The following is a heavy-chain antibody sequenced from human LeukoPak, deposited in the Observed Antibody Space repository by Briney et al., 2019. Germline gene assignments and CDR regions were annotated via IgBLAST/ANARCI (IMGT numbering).Heavy chain of an antibody. J-gene: IGHJ4*02. CDR1: GYSISSGFY. CDR3: ARRVGGSDCFDY. D-gene: IGHD2-21*02. V-gene: IGHV4-38-2*02. CDR2: VYHGGSS. Sequence: SESLSLTCTVSGYSISSGFYWCWIRQPPGKGLEWIGNVYHGGSSYYNPSLKSRVTISVDTSKNQFSLNLYSVTAADTAVYYCARRVGGSDCFDYWGQGTLVTVSS.